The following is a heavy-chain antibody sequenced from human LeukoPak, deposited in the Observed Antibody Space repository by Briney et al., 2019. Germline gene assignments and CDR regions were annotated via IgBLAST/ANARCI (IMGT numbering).Heavy chain of an antibody. V-gene: IGHV4-30-4*01. Sequence: PSETLSLTCTVSGGSISSGDYYWSWIRQPPGKGLEWIGYIYYSGSTYYNPSLKSRVTISVDTSKNQFSLKLSSVTAADTAVYYCARGADIVVAVAAAFDYWGQGTLVTVSS. D-gene: IGHD2-15*01. CDR3: ARGADIVVAVAAAFDY. CDR1: GGSISSGDYY. J-gene: IGHJ4*02. CDR2: IYYSGST.